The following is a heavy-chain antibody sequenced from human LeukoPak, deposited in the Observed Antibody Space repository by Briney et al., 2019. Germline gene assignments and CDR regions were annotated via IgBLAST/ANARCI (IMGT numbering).Heavy chain of an antibody. V-gene: IGHV3-9*03. CDR3: ARVLRYCSGGNCYSGGLGYMDV. J-gene: IGHJ6*03. D-gene: IGHD2-15*01. CDR1: GFTFDDYA. Sequence: GRSLRLSCAASGFTFDDYAMHWVRQAPGKGLEWVSGISWNSGSIGYADSVKGRFTISRDNAKNSLYLQMNSLRAEDMALYYCARVLRYCSGGNCYSGGLGYMDVWGKGTTVTISS. CDR2: ISWNSGSI.